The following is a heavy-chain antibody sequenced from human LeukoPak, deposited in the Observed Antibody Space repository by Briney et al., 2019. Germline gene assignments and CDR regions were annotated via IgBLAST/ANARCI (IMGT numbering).Heavy chain of an antibody. Sequence: SQTLSLTCALSGDSVSSNSAAWTWIRQSPSRGLEWLGRTYYRSKWYNDYAVSVKSRITINPDTSKNQFSLQLNSVTPEDTAVYYCARFYGDYVYFDYWGQGTLVTVSS. CDR1: GDSVSSNSAA. V-gene: IGHV6-1*01. J-gene: IGHJ4*02. CDR2: TYYRSKWYN. CDR3: ARFYGDYVYFDY. D-gene: IGHD4-17*01.